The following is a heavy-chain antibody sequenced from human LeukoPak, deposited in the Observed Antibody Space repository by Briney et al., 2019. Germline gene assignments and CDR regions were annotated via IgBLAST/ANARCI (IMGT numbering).Heavy chain of an antibody. CDR2: IYSSEDT. Sequence: SETLSLTCTVSGGSVSAGNYYWTWVRQPAGKGLEWIGRIYSSEDTKYNPSLKSRVTISLDTSKNQFALRLTSVTAADTAVYYCARVSNDAARSLDSWGQGTLVTVSS. V-gene: IGHV4-61*02. D-gene: IGHD6-6*01. CDR1: GGSVSAGNYY. J-gene: IGHJ4*02. CDR3: ARVSNDAARSLDS.